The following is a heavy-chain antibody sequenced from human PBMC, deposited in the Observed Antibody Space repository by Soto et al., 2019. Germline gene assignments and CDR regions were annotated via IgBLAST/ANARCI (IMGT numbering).Heavy chain of an antibody. CDR1: GFTFSSYS. CDR2: ISSSSSTI. D-gene: IGHD1-1*01. V-gene: IGHV3-48*02. Sequence: EVQLVESGGGLVQPGGSLRLSCAASGFTFSSYSMNWVRQAPGKGLEWVSYISSSSSTIYYADSVKGRFTISRDNAKNSLYLQMNSLRDEETAVYYCARRNPRRSPSFDYWGQGNLVTVSS. CDR3: ARRNPRRSPSFDY. J-gene: IGHJ4*02.